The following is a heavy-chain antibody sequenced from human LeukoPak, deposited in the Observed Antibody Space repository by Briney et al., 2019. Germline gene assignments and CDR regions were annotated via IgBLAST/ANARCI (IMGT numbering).Heavy chain of an antibody. Sequence: SGTLSLTCTVSGGSISSYYWSWIRQPPGKGLEWIGYIYYSGSTNYNPSLKSRVTISVDTSKNQFSLKLSSVTAADTAVYYCARHSSGWYFDYWGQGTLVTVSS. V-gene: IGHV4-59*08. D-gene: IGHD6-19*01. CDR1: GGSISSYY. CDR2: IYYSGST. J-gene: IGHJ4*02. CDR3: ARHSSGWYFDY.